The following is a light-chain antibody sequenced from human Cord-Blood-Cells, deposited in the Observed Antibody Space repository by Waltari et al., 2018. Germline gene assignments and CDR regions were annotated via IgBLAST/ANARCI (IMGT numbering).Light chain of an antibody. CDR2: RNN. Sequence: QSVLTQPPSASGTPGQRVTISCSGSSSNIGSNYVYWYQQLPGTAPNLLIYRNNERPSGVPDRFSGSKSGTSASLAISGLRSEDEADYYCAACDDSLSGWVFGGGTKLTVL. V-gene: IGLV1-47*01. J-gene: IGLJ3*02. CDR3: AACDDSLSGWV. CDR1: SSNIGSNY.